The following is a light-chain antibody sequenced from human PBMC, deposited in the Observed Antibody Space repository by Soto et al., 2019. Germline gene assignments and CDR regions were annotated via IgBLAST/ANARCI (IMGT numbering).Light chain of an antibody. CDR3: RSYASSLITYV. V-gene: IGLV1-40*01. J-gene: IGLJ1*01. CDR1: SSNIGAGYD. Sequence: QSVLTQPPSVSGAPGQRVTISCSGSSSNIGAGYDVHWYQQLPGTAPKLLIYGNNNRPSGVPGRFAGSKSVTSASVAITGLQAEDVADYTCRSYASSLITYVSGPGTKLTVL. CDR2: GNN.